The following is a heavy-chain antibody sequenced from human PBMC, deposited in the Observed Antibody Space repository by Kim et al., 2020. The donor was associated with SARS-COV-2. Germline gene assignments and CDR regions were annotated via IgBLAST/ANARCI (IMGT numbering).Heavy chain of an antibody. CDR3: ARVITMVRGVIPDSN. V-gene: IGHV1-18*01. CDR2: ISAYNGNT. CDR1: GYTFTSYG. J-gene: IGHJ4*02. Sequence: ASVKVSCKASGYTFTSYGISWVRQAPGQGLEWMGWISAYNGNTNYAQKLQGRVTMTTDTSTSTAYMELRSLRSDDTAVYYCARVITMVRGVIPDSNWGQGTLVTVSS. D-gene: IGHD3-10*01.